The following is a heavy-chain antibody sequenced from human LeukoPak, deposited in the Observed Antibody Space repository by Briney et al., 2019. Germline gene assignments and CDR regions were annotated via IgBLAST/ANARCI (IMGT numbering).Heavy chain of an antibody. CDR1: GGSISSYY. CDR2: IYYSGST. V-gene: IGHV4-59*01. J-gene: IGHJ6*03. D-gene: IGHD3-22*01. Sequence: SETLSLTCTVSGGSISSYYWSWIRQPPGKGLEWIGYIYYSGSTNYNPSLKSRVTISVDTSKNQFSLKLSSVTAADTAVYYCARVPLYDSSGYQDSYYYYYYMDVWGKGTTVTVSS. CDR3: ARVPLYDSSGYQDSYYYYYYMDV.